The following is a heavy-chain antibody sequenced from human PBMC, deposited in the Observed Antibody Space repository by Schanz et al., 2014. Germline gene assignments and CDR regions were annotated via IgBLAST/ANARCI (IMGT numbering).Heavy chain of an antibody. V-gene: IGHV1-2*02. D-gene: IGHD2-2*01. CDR3: ARDIVLLPAAIRYYGMDV. CDR2: INPNSGDT. Sequence: QVQLVQSGGEVKKPGASVKVSCKASGYTFTFTTYGISWVRQVPGQGLEWMGWINPNSGDTNYGQKFHGRVTMTRDTSITTAYMELSRLRSDDTALYYCARDIVLLPAAIRYYGMDVWGQGTTVTVSS. J-gene: IGHJ6*02. CDR1: GYTFTFTTYG.